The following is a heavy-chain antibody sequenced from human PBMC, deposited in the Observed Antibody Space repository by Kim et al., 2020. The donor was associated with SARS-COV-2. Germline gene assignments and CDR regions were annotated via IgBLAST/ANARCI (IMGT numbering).Heavy chain of an antibody. Sequence: GGSLRLSCAASGFKFSDYDMDWVRQAPGKGLQWVSAITGSADRTAYADSVKGRFTVSRDNSKNTLYLQINSLRAEDTAIYYCARKDHWSNWGNLDYWGQGPLVTVSS. CDR3: ARKDHWSNWGNLDY. V-gene: IGHV3-23*01. J-gene: IGHJ4*02. CDR1: GFKFSDYD. D-gene: IGHD3-16*01. CDR2: ITGSADRT.